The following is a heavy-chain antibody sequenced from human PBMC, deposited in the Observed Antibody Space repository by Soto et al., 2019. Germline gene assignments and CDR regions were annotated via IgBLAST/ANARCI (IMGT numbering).Heavy chain of an antibody. CDR2: AYYSGST. CDR3: ARIMGVINWFDP. V-gene: IGHV4-61*01. D-gene: IGHD3-16*01. Sequence: AETLSLTCTLSGHSVNTGSYYWSWIRQPPGKGLEWIGYAYYSGSTNYNPSLKSRVTISLDTSKNHFSLKLSSVTAADTAVYYCARIMGVINWFDPWGQGTLVTVSS. CDR1: GHSVNTGSYY. J-gene: IGHJ5*02.